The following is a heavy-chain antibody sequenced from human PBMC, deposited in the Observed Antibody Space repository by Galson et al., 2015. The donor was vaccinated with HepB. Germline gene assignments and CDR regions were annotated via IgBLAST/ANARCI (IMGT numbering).Heavy chain of an antibody. CDR2: ISGSGGST. CDR1: GFTFSSYA. D-gene: IGHD3-10*01. Sequence: SLRLSCAASGFTFSSYAMNWVRQAPGKGLEWVSAISGSGGSTYYADSVTGRFTISRDNSKNTLYLQMNSLRAEVTAVYYCAKDRYYGSGSYSETPYYVDDWGQGTLVTVSS. CDR3: AKDRYYGSGSYSETPYYVDD. V-gene: IGHV3-23*01. J-gene: IGHJ4*02.